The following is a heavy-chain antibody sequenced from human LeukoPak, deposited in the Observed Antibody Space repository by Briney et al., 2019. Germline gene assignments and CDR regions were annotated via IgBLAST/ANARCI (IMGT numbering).Heavy chain of an antibody. CDR3: ARDIVVAPGDNWFDP. D-gene: IGHD2-15*01. Sequence: PSETLSLTCTVSGGSISSGDYYWSWIRQPPGKGLEWIGYIYYSGSTYYNPSLKSRVTISVDTSKNQFSLKLSSVTAADTAVYYCARDIVVAPGDNWFDPWGQGTLVTVSS. J-gene: IGHJ5*02. V-gene: IGHV4-30-4*01. CDR2: IYYSGST. CDR1: GGSISSGDYY.